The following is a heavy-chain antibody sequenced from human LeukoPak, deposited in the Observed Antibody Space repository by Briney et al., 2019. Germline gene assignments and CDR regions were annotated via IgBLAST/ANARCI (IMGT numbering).Heavy chain of an antibody. Sequence: ASVKVSCKVSGYTLTELSMHWVRQAPGKGLEWMGGFDPEDGETIYAQKFQGRVTMTEDTSTDTAYMELRSLRSEDTAVYYCATGRASYYDFWSGYSPFDYWGQGTLVTVSS. D-gene: IGHD3-3*01. J-gene: IGHJ4*02. CDR1: GYTLTELS. V-gene: IGHV1-24*01. CDR3: ATGRASYYDFWSGYSPFDY. CDR2: FDPEDGET.